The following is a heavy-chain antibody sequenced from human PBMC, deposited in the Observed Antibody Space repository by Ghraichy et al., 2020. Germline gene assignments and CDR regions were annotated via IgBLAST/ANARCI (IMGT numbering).Heavy chain of an antibody. CDR1: GFIFSDAW. Sequence: GGSLRLSCAASGFIFSDAWMAWVRHSPGKGLEWVGRIKSVVDGGTTEYRADVKGKLTISRDDLKNTVSLQMNSLQAEDTAIYFCTRAKCGMDCWGLNWFDLWGQGTRVTVSS. V-gene: IGHV3-15*01. D-gene: IGHD3-16*01. J-gene: IGHJ5*02. CDR3: TRAKCGMDCWGLNWFDL. CDR2: IKSVVDGGTT.